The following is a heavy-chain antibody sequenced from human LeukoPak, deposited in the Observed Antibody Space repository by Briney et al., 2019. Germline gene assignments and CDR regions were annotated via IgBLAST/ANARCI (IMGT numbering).Heavy chain of an antibody. Sequence: GGSLRLSCAASGFTFSSYGMHWVRQAPGKGLEWVAVIWYDGSNKYYADSVKGRFTISRDNSKNTLYIQMNSLRVEDTAMYYCAKGQLFGDYWGQGTLVTVSS. V-gene: IGHV3-30*02. D-gene: IGHD3-3*01. J-gene: IGHJ4*02. CDR2: IWYDGSNK. CDR3: AKGQLFGDY. CDR1: GFTFSSYG.